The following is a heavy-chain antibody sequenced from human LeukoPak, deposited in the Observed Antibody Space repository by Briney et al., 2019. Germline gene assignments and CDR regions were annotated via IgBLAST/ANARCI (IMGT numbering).Heavy chain of an antibody. CDR3: ARVKSRGYSYGYDY. Sequence: SETLSLTCTVSGYSISSAYFWGWIRQPPGKGLEWIGTVYHSGSTNYNPSLKSRVTISVDTSKNQFSLKLSSVTAADTAVYYCARVKSRGYSYGYDYWGQGTLVTVSS. V-gene: IGHV4-38-2*02. CDR1: GYSISSAYF. CDR2: VYHSGST. J-gene: IGHJ4*02. D-gene: IGHD5-18*01.